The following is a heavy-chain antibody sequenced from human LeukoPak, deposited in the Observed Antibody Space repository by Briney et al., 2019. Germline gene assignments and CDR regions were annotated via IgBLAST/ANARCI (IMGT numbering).Heavy chain of an antibody. J-gene: IGHJ6*03. Sequence: SVKVSCKASGGTFSSYAISWVRQAPGQGLEWMGGIIPIFGTANYAQKFQGRVTITTDESTSTAYMELSSLRSEGTAVYYCARDVPIDYTIFGVAPTSYYMDVRGKGTTVTVSS. CDR2: IIPIFGTA. D-gene: IGHD3-3*01. CDR3: ARDVPIDYTIFGVAPTSYYMDV. V-gene: IGHV1-69*05. CDR1: GGTFSSYA.